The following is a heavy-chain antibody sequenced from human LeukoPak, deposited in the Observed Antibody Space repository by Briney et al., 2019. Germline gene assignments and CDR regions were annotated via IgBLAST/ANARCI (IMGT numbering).Heavy chain of an antibody. V-gene: IGHV4-38-2*02. CDR2: IYYSGST. J-gene: IGHJ4*02. D-gene: IGHD6-13*01. Sequence: SETLSLTCSVSGYSISSAYYWGWIRQPPGKGLEWIGSIYYSGSTYYNPSLKSRVTISVDTSKNQFSLKLSSVTAADTAVYYCARGDSSSWYEGSFDYWGQGTLVTVSS. CDR1: GYSISSAYY. CDR3: ARGDSSSWYEGSFDY.